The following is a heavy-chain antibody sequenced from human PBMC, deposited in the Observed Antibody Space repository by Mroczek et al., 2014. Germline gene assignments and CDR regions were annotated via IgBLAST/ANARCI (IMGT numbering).Heavy chain of an antibody. J-gene: IGHJ2*01. D-gene: IGHD3-16*01. CDR3: ARFRAHDYVAEPQWRYFDL. CDR1: GFTFSDYY. V-gene: IGHV3-11*01. Sequence: QVQLQQSGGGLVKPGGSLRLSCAASGFTFSDYYMSWIRQAPGKGLEWVSYISSSGSTIYYADSVKGRFTISRDNAKNSLYLQMNSLRAEDTAVYYCARFRAHDYVAEPQWRYFDLVGPWHPGHCLL. CDR2: ISSSGSTI.